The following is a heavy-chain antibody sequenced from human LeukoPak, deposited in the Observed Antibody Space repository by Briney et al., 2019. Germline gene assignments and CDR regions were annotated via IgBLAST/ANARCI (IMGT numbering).Heavy chain of an antibody. CDR3: ARVHIGYDSSGYYFADAFDI. D-gene: IGHD3-22*01. J-gene: IGHJ3*02. Sequence: PGGSLRLSCAASGFTFSSYWMSWVRQAPGKGLEWVANIKQDGSEKYYVDSVKGRFTISRDNAKNSLYLQMNSLRAEDTAVYYCARVHIGYDSSGYYFADAFDIWGQGTMVTVST. CDR2: IKQDGSEK. V-gene: IGHV3-7*01. CDR1: GFTFSSYW.